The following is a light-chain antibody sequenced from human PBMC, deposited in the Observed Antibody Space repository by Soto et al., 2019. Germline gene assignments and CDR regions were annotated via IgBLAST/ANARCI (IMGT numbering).Light chain of an antibody. Sequence: EIVLTQSPGTLSLSPGERATLSCRASQSIDSKYLAWYQQRPGQAPRLLIYGTSSRATGIPDRFSGSGSGTDFTLTISRLEPEEFAVYYCHQYGRSPWKFGQGTKVEIK. J-gene: IGKJ1*01. CDR2: GTS. CDR3: HQYGRSPWK. V-gene: IGKV3-20*01. CDR1: QSIDSKY.